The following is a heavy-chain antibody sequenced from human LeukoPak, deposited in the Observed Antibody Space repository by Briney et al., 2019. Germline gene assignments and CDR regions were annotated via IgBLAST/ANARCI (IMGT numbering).Heavy chain of an antibody. Sequence: GGSLRLSCAASRFTLSSYVMSWVRQAPGRGGEWVSVICVIEGGKHYADSVKGRFTLSRENFKKTLYLGMNSLRAEETALYFSAKAGSGSFWQLYFDYWGQGTLVTVSS. V-gene: IGHV3-23*01. CDR1: RFTLSSYV. J-gene: IGHJ4*02. CDR3: AKAGSGSFWQLYFDY. D-gene: IGHD3-10*01. CDR2: ICVIEGGK.